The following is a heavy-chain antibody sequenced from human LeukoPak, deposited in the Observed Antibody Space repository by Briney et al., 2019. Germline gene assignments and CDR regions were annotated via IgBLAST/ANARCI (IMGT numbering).Heavy chain of an antibody. Sequence: GGSLRLSCAASGFTFSSYAMNWVRQAPGKGLEWVSSISGSGITTYYADSVKGRFAISRDNSKSTLYLQMNTLRAEDTAVYYCAKGTFMVESSSSLPDYWGQGTLVTVSS. CDR2: ISGSGITT. D-gene: IGHD6-6*01. CDR3: AKGTFMVESSSSLPDY. J-gene: IGHJ4*02. CDR1: GFTFSSYA. V-gene: IGHV3-23*01.